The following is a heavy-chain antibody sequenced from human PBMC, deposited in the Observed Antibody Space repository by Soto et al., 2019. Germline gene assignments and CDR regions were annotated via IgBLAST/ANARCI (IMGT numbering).Heavy chain of an antibody. CDR3: TREDILAGYEFDC. CDR1: GCTFSTDG. J-gene: IGHJ4*02. CDR2: IWFDGSIE. Sequence: GGSLRLSCEASGCTFSTDGMHWVRQAPGKGLEWVAIIWFDGSIELYADFVKGRFTVSRDNSKNTLYLQMNSLRAEDTAVYYCTREDILAGYEFDCWGQGS. V-gene: IGHV3-33*01. D-gene: IGHD3-9*01.